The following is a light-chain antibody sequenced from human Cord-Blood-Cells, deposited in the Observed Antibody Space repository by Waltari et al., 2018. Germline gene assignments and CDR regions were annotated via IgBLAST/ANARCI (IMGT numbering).Light chain of an antibody. J-gene: IGLJ2*01. CDR3: SSYTSSSNVV. CDR1: SSDVGSYNL. Sequence: QSALTQPASVSGSPGQSITISCTGTSSDVGSYNLVSWYQQHPGKAPKLMIYEGSKRPSGVSNRFSGSKSGNTASLTISGLQAEDEADYYCSSYTSSSNVVFGGGTKLTVL. CDR2: EGS. V-gene: IGLV2-14*02.